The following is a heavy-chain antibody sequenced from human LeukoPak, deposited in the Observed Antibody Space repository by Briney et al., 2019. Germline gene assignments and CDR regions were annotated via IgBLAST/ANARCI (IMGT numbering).Heavy chain of an antibody. CDR1: GGSISSYY. D-gene: IGHD3-22*01. CDR3: ARDQTYYDSSGYSLYAFDI. Sequence: SETLSLTCTVSGGSISSYYWSWIRQPAGKGLEWIGRVYTSGSTNYNPSLKSRVTMSVDTSKNQFSQKLSSVTAADTAVYYCARDQTYYDSSGYSLYAFDIWGQGTMVTISS. CDR2: VYTSGST. V-gene: IGHV4-4*07. J-gene: IGHJ3*02.